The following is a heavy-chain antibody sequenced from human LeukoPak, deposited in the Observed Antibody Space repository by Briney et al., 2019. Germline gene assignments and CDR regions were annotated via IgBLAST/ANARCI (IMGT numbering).Heavy chain of an antibody. D-gene: IGHD4-17*01. V-gene: IGHV4-30-2*01. CDR3: ARRGNYGHFDY. J-gene: IGHJ4*02. CDR2: IYHSGST. Sequence: SETLSLTCAVSGGSISSGGYSWSWIRQPPGKGLEWIGYIYHSGSTYYNPSLKSRVTISVDRPKNQFSLKLSSVTAADTAVYYCARRGNYGHFDYWGQGTLVTVSS. CDR1: GGSISSGGYS.